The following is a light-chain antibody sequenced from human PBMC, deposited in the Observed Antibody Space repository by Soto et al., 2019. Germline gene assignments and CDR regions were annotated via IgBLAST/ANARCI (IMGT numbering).Light chain of an antibody. Sequence: QSALTQPPSASGSPGQSVTISCTGTSSVVGGYNYVSWYQQHPGNAPKLMIYEISKRPPGVPDRFSGSKSGNTASLSVSGLQAEDEADYYCSSFASSSQVVFGGGTKVTVL. CDR1: SSVVGGYNY. J-gene: IGLJ2*01. CDR3: SSFASSSQVV. CDR2: EIS. V-gene: IGLV2-8*01.